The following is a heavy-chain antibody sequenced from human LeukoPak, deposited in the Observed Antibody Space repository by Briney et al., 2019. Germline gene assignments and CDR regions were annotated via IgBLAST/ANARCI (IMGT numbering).Heavy chain of an antibody. CDR2: IYYSGTT. Sequence: SETLSLTCSVSGGSIGSFYWSWIRQSPGKGLEWIGYIYYSGTTHYNPSLESRVTMSVDTSKNQFSLKLSSVTAADTAVYYCATHYDVLTGYAAAAFDIWGQGTMVTVSS. D-gene: IGHD3-9*01. V-gene: IGHV4-59*08. CDR1: GGSIGSFY. J-gene: IGHJ3*02. CDR3: ATHYDVLTGYAAAAFDI.